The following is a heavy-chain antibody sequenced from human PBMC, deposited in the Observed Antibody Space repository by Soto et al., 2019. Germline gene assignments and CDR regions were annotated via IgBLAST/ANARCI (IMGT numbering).Heavy chain of an antibody. J-gene: IGHJ6*02. CDR1: VFTFSNYG. CDR2: ISYDGSNK. CDR3: AKDPLEQGYYYYGMDV. V-gene: IGHV3-30*18. Sequence: PGGSLRLSCAASVFTFSNYGMHWVRQAPGKGLEWVAVISYDGSNKYYADSVKGRFTISRDNSKNTLFLQMNSLRAEDTAVYYCAKDPLEQGYYYYGMDVWGQGTTVTVSS.